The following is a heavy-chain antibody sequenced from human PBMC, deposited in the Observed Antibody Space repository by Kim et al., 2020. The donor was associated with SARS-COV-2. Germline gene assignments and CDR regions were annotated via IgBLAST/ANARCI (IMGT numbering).Heavy chain of an antibody. J-gene: IGHJ4*02. V-gene: IGHV4-59*01. CDR1: GGSISSYY. Sequence: SETLSLTCTVSGGSISSYYWSWIRQPPGKGLEWIGYIYYSGSTNYNPSLKSRVTISVDTSKNQFSLKLSSVTAADTAVYYCARGYSRIYFDYWGQGTLVTVSS. D-gene: IGHD6-13*01. CDR3: ARGYSRIYFDY. CDR2: IYYSGST.